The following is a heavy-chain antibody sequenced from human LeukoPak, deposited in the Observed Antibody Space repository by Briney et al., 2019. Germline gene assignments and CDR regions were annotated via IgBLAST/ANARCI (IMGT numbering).Heavy chain of an antibody. Sequence: PGRSLRLSCAASGFTFSSYAMHWVRQAPGKGLEWVAVISYDGSNKYYADSVKGRFTISRDNSKNTLYLQMNSLRAEDTAVYYCAKDPETNGGNEDYWGQGTLVTVSS. CDR2: ISYDGSNK. CDR1: GFTFSSYA. D-gene: IGHD4-23*01. V-gene: IGHV3-30-3*01. J-gene: IGHJ4*02. CDR3: AKDPETNGGNEDY.